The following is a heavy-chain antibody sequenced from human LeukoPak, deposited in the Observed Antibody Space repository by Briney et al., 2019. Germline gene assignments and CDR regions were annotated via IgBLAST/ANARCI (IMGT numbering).Heavy chain of an antibody. Sequence: GGSLRLSCVVSGFSLSNYGLSWVRPAPGKGLEWVAGMGGDGGTWHADSVKGRFTISRDISKNTLYLEMNSLRADDTAVYYCAKSSEMSTMFFDSWGQGTLVAVSS. D-gene: IGHD5-24*01. J-gene: IGHJ4*02. CDR2: MGGDGGT. V-gene: IGHV3-23*01. CDR1: GFSLSNYG. CDR3: AKSSEMSTMFFDS.